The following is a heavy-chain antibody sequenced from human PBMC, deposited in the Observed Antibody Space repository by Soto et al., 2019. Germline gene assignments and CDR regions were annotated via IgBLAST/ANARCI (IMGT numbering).Heavy chain of an antibody. CDR2: ISSSGSTI. J-gene: IGHJ6*02. CDR3: ARDQAAAHYYYYGMDV. D-gene: IGHD6-13*01. CDR1: GFTLSSYD. V-gene: IGHV3-48*03. Sequence: GSLSLSCEDSGFTLSSYDMNWVRQAPGTGLQLVSYISSSGSTIYYADSVKGRFTISRDNAKNSLYLQMNSLRAEDTAVYYCARDQAAAHYYYYGMDVWGQVNTVNVS.